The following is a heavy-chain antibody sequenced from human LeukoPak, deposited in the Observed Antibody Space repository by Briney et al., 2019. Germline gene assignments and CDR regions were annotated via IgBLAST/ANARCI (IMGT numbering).Heavy chain of an antibody. CDR2: IWYDGSNK. Sequence: GGSLRLSCAASGFTFSSYGMHWVRQAPGKGLEWVAVIWYDGSNKYYADSVKGRFTISRDNSKNTLYLQMNSLRAEDTAVYYCARTACGGDCYSLVAWGQGTLVTVSS. CDR1: GFTFSSYG. V-gene: IGHV3-33*01. CDR3: ARTACGGDCYSLVA. J-gene: IGHJ5*02. D-gene: IGHD2-21*02.